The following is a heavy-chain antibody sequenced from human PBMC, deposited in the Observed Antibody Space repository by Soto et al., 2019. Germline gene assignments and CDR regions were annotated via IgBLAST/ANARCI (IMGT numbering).Heavy chain of an antibody. CDR3: AGLVGRGKFSRLQY. J-gene: IGHJ1*01. Sequence: QVLLQESGPGLVKPSGTLSLTCDVSGDSISVNTWWSWVRQTPGKGLEWIGEILHSGSVNYNPSLKSPVTISIEKSKNQVSLRLSSMTAADTALYYCAGLVGRGKFSRLQYWGQGTLVTVPS. D-gene: IGHD6-6*01. CDR2: ILHSGSV. CDR1: GDSISVNTW. V-gene: IGHV4-4*02.